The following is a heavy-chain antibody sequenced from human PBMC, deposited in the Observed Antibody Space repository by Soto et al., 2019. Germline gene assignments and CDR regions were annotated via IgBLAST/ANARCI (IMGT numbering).Heavy chain of an antibody. CDR3: AKLHYYDSSGSYTYYYYYGMDV. V-gene: IGHV3-23*01. CDR2: ISGSGGST. CDR1: GFTFSSYA. Sequence: GGSLRLSCAASGFTFSSYAMIWVGQAPGKGLEWVSAISGSGGSTYYADSVKGRFTISRDNSKNTLYLQMNSLRAEDTAVYYCAKLHYYDSSGSYTYYYYYGMDVWGQGTTVTVSS. J-gene: IGHJ6*02. D-gene: IGHD3-22*01.